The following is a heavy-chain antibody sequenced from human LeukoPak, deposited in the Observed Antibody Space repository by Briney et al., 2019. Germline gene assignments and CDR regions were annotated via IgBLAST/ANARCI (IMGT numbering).Heavy chain of an antibody. CDR2: INPNDGDT. V-gene: IGHV1-2*02. J-gene: IGHJ4*02. CDR3: ARANFLYCSSTTCLFDY. D-gene: IGHD2-2*01. Sequence: ASVKVSCKASGHTFTDYYMHWVRQAPGQGFEWMGWINPNDGDTNYAQKFQGRVTMTRDTSINTAHMEVSRLRSDDTAVYYCARANFLYCSSTTCLFDYWGQGTLVTVSS. CDR1: GHTFTDYY.